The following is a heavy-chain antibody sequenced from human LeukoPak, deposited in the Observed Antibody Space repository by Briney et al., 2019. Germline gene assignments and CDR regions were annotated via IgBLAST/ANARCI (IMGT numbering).Heavy chain of an antibody. Sequence: PGGSLRLSCAASGFSFSSYTMNWVRQAPGKGLEWVSYISSNSSIIYYADSVKGRFTISRDNAKNSLYLQMNSLRAEDTAVYYCARDDPYGGNSDYWGQGTLVTVSS. CDR2: ISSNSSII. J-gene: IGHJ4*02. CDR1: GFSFSSYT. CDR3: ARDDPYGGNSDY. D-gene: IGHD4-23*01. V-gene: IGHV3-48*04.